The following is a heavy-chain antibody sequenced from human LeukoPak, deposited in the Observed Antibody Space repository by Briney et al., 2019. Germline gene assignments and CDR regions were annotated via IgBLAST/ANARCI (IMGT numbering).Heavy chain of an antibody. CDR2: ISSRSDYI. CDR3: ARLDESEGDY. Sequence: PGGSLRLSCAASGFTFTYYNMNWVRQAPGKRLEWVSSISSRSDYIQYADSVKGRFTISRDNAKNSLYLQMSSLSAEDTAVYYCARLDESEGDYWGQGTLVTVSS. V-gene: IGHV3-21*06. CDR1: GFTFTYYN. J-gene: IGHJ4*02.